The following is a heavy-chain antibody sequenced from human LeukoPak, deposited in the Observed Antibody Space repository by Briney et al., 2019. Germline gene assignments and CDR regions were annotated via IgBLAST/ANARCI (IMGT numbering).Heavy chain of an antibody. CDR3: VRDLGFSTFDN. V-gene: IGHV3-7*01. D-gene: IGHD5/OR15-5a*01. CDR1: GFTFSFYW. J-gene: IGHJ4*02. Sequence: PGGSLRLSCAASGFTFSFYWMSWVRQAPGKGLEWVANMNRDGSEINYVDSVRGRFTISRDNAKNSVYLQTNSLRAEDTAVYFCVRDLGFSTFDNWGQGTLVTVSS. CDR2: MNRDGSEI.